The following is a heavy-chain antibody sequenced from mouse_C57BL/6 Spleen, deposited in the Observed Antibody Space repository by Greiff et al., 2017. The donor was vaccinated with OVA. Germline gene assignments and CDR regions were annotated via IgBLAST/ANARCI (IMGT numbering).Heavy chain of an antibody. CDR2: IRSKSNNYAT. CDR1: GFSFNTYA. J-gene: IGHJ1*03. Sequence: EVQLVESGGGLVQPKGSLKLSCAASGFSFNTYAMNWVRQAPGKGLEWVARIRSKSNNYATYYADSVKDRFTISRDDSESMLYLQMNNLKTEDTAMYYCVRPYGNYEDWYFDVWGTGTTVTVSS. V-gene: IGHV10-1*01. D-gene: IGHD2-1*01. CDR3: VRPYGNYEDWYFDV.